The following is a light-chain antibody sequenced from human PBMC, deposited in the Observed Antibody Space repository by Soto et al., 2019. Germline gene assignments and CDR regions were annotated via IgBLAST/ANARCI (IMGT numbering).Light chain of an antibody. CDR2: DST. Sequence: VLTQSPATLSLSPGERATLSCRASQSIHTSLAWYQQKSGKPPRLVIYDSTLRANGVPDRFAGSRSGTEFTLTISRLEPEDFAVYYCQHYGTSPAWTFGQGTKVDIK. V-gene: IGKV3-20*01. J-gene: IGKJ1*01. CDR1: QSIHTS. CDR3: QHYGTSPAWT.